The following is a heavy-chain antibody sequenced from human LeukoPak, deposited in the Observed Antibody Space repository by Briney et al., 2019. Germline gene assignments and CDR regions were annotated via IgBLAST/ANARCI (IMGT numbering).Heavy chain of an antibody. Sequence: PGGSLRLSCAASGFTFSSYGMHWVRQAPGKGLEWVAVIWYDGSNKYYADSVKGRFTISRDNSKNTLYLQMNSLRAEDTAVYYCARDLVVVAATPGDWFDPWGQGTLVTVSS. V-gene: IGHV3-33*01. CDR3: ARDLVVVAATPGDWFDP. D-gene: IGHD2-15*01. CDR1: GFTFSSYG. J-gene: IGHJ5*02. CDR2: IWYDGSNK.